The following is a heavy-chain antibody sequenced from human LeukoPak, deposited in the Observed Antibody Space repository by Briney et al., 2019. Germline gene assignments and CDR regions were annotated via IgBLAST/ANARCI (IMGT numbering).Heavy chain of an antibody. CDR3: PKEVRESARFYLDY. Sequence: GGSLRLSCAASGFTFKTYAMSWVGQAPGKGLDWVSSIRSSGETTYYADSVKGRFTIPRDNSRNTLYLPVDGLRAGETPGFYFPKEVRESARFYLDYWGQGTVPTVPS. CDR1: GFTFKTYA. V-gene: IGHV3-23*01. J-gene: IGHJ4*02. D-gene: IGHD3-10*01. CDR2: IRSSGETT.